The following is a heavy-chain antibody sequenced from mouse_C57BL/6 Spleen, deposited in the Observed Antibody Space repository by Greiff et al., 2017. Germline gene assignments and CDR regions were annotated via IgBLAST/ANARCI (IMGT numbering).Heavy chain of an antibody. CDR2: ISGGGGNT. CDR1: GFTFSSYT. J-gene: IGHJ3*01. Sequence: EVQLVESGGGLVKPGGSLKLSCAASGFTFSSYTMSWVRQTPEKRLEWVATISGGGGNTYYPDSVKGRFTISRDNAKNTLYLQMSSLRSVDTALYYCARDYYGSSWFAYWGQGTLVTVSA. D-gene: IGHD1-1*01. CDR3: ARDYYGSSWFAY. V-gene: IGHV5-9*01.